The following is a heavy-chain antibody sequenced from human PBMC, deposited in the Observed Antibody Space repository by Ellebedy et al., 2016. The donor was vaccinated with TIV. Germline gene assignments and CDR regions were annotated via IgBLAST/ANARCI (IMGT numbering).Heavy chain of an antibody. J-gene: IGHJ6*02. D-gene: IGHD6-6*01. CDR3: ARDRRYSSSSHYYYYGMDV. Sequence: PGGSLRLSCAASGFTFSTYGMHWVRQAPGKGLEWVAVIWYDGSNKYYADSVKGRFTISRENSKNTLYLQMNSLRAEDTAVYYCARDRRYSSSSHYYYYGMDVWGQGTTVTVSS. CDR2: IWYDGSNK. CDR1: GFTFSTYG. V-gene: IGHV3-33*01.